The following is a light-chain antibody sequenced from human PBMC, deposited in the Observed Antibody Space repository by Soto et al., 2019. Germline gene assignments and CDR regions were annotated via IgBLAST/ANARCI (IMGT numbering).Light chain of an antibody. J-gene: IGKJ2*02. CDR1: QRVSSSY. V-gene: IGKV3-20*01. Sequence: EIVLTQSPGTLSLSPGERATLSCRASQRVSSSYLAWYQQKPGQAPRLLIYGASSRATGVPDRFSGSVSGTDFTLTISRLEPEDFAVYYCQPYGRTLCTFGQGTRVEIK. CDR2: GAS. CDR3: QPYGRTLCT.